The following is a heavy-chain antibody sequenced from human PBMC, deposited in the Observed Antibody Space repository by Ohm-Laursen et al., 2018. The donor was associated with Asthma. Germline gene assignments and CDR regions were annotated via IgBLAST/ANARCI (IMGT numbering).Heavy chain of an antibody. CDR2: LNSVFGTS. V-gene: IGHV1-69*13. CDR1: GGTFSSYA. J-gene: IGHJ4*02. D-gene: IGHD2-15*01. Sequence: VKISCKASGGTFSSYAISWVRQAPGQGLEWLGGLNSVFGTSTYAQKFHDRFTITADEYTSTVNMTLSSLTSEDTAVYYCARKAGSCIVSTCYSLDFWGQGTLVTVSS. CDR3: ARKAGSCIVSTCYSLDF.